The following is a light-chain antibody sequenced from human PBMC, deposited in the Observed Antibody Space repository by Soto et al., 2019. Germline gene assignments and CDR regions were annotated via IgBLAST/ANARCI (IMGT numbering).Light chain of an antibody. Sequence: TVLTQSPATLSVSPGERASLSCRASQSVSISLAWYQQKSGQAPRLLIYGASTRATGIPARFSGSRSGTEFTLTINSLQSEDSAVYYCQEYDNWPPEGTFGQGTKVDIK. CDR2: GAS. V-gene: IGKV3-15*01. J-gene: IGKJ1*01. CDR1: QSVSIS. CDR3: QEYDNWPPEGT.